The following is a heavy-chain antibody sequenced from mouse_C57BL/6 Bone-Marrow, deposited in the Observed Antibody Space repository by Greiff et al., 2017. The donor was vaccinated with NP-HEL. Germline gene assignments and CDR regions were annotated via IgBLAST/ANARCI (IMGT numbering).Heavy chain of an antibody. CDR2: INPSTGGT. CDR1: GYSFTGYS. V-gene: IGHV1-42*01. J-gene: IGHJ4*01. CDR3: ARKCYDYAMDY. D-gene: IGHD2-12*01. Sequence: VQLQQSGPELVKPGASVKISCKASGYSFTGYSMNWVKQSPEKSLEWIGEINPSTGGTTYNQKFKAKATLTVDKSSSTAYMQLKSLTSEDSAVYYCARKCYDYAMDYWGQGTSVTVSS.